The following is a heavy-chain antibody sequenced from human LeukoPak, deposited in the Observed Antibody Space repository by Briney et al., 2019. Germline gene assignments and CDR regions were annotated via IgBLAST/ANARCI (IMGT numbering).Heavy chain of an antibody. Sequence: SQTLSLTCTVSGGSISSGGYYWSWIRQHPGKGLEWLGYIYYSGSTYYNPSLKSRITISVATSKNQFSLKLSAVTATDRAVYYCAREPYRYCSGGSFYPYNWFDPWGQGTLVTVSS. D-gene: IGHD2-15*01. CDR1: GGSISSGGYY. J-gene: IGHJ5*02. CDR2: IYYSGST. CDR3: AREPYRYCSGGSFYPYNWFDP. V-gene: IGHV4-31*03.